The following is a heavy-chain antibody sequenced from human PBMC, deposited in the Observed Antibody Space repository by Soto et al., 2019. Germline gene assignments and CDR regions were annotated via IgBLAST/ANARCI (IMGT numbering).Heavy chain of an antibody. CDR2: ITSRGSNT. D-gene: IGHD2-2*01. J-gene: IGHJ4*02. CDR3: ARRSTISSAHHFDR. CDR1: GFTFSGYN. V-gene: IGHV3-11*01. Sequence: QVQLVESGGGLVKPGGSLRLSCTASGFTFSGYNMSWIRQAPGKGLEWVSYITSRGSNTFDAESVKGRFTISRDNTMTLLYLQMNSLSAEDTAVYYCARRSTISSAHHFDRWCQGTLVTVSS.